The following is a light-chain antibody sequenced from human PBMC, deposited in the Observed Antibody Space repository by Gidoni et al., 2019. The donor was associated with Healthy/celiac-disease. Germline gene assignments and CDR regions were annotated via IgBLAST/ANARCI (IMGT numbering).Light chain of an antibody. V-gene: IGLV3-9*01. Sequence: SFELTQSLSVSVALGQTATSTCGGNTIGSNTVHWYQQRPGQAPVLVFYRDSNRPSGIPERFSGSNSGNTATLTSSRAQAGDEADYYCQVWDSSTVFGGGTKLTVL. CDR1: TIGSNT. CDR3: QVWDSSTV. CDR2: RDS. J-gene: IGLJ3*02.